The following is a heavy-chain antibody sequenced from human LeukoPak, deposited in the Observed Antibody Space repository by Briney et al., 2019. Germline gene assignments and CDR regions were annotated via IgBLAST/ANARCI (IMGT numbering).Heavy chain of an antibody. J-gene: IGHJ4*02. Sequence: PSETLSLTCAVSGYSISSGYYWGWIRQPPGKGLEWIGSIYHSGSTYYNPSLKSRVTISVDTPKNQFSLKLSSVTAADTAVYYCARELIHDSSGYCQFFDYWGQGTLVTVSS. CDR3: ARELIHDSSGYCQFFDY. V-gene: IGHV4-38-2*02. D-gene: IGHD3-22*01. CDR2: IYHSGST. CDR1: GYSISSGYY.